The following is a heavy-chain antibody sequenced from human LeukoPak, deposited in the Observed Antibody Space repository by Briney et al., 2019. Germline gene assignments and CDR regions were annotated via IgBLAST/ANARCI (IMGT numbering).Heavy chain of an antibody. J-gene: IGHJ3*02. CDR2: ISSSGSTI. Sequence: GGSLRLSCAASGFTFSDYYMSWIRQAPGKGLEWVSYISSSGSTIYYADSVKGRFPISRDNAKNSLYLQMNSLRAEDTAVYYCARDVGYYDILTTVQEPFDIWGQGTMVTVSS. V-gene: IGHV3-11*01. CDR3: ARDVGYYDILTTVQEPFDI. D-gene: IGHD3-9*01. CDR1: GFTFSDYY.